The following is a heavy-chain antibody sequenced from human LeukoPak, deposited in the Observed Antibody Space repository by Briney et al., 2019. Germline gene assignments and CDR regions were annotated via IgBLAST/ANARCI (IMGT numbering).Heavy chain of an antibody. D-gene: IGHD6-19*01. CDR2: ISAYNGNT. V-gene: IGHV1-18*01. CDR1: GYTFTRYA. J-gene: IGHJ4*02. CDR3: ARDLHSSGWYYFDY. Sequence: GASVKVSCKASGYTFTRYAISWVRQAPGQGLEWMGWISAYNGNTNYAQKLQGRVTMTTDTSTSTAYMELRSLRSDDTAVYYCARDLHSSGWYYFDYWGQGTLVTVSS.